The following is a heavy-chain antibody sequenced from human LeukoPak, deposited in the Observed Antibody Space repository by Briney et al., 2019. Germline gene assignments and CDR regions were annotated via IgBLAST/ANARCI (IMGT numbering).Heavy chain of an antibody. CDR2: IIPIFGTA. CDR1: GGTFSSYA. D-gene: IGHD6-19*01. Sequence: SVKVSCKASGGTFSSYAISWVRQAPGQGLEWMGRIIPIFGTANYAQKFQGRVTITRNTSISTAYMELSSLRSEDTAVYYCARSGIAVAGPDYWGQGTLVTVSS. V-gene: IGHV1-69*05. J-gene: IGHJ4*02. CDR3: ARSGIAVAGPDY.